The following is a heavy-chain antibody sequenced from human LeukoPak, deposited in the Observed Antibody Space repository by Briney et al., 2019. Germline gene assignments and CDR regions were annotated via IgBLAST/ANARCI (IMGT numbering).Heavy chain of an antibody. D-gene: IGHD1-26*01. CDR3: ARDKWELLGGDY. V-gene: IGHV1-18*04. J-gene: IGHJ4*02. CDR1: GYTFTSYY. Sequence: ASVKVSCKTSGYTFTSYYMHWVRQAPGQGLEWMGWISAYNGNTNYAQKLQGRVTMTTDTSTSTAYMELRSLRSDDTAVYYCARDKWELLGGDYWGQGTLVTVSS. CDR2: ISAYNGNT.